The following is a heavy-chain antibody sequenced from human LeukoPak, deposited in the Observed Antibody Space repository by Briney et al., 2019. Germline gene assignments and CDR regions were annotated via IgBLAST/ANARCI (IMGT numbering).Heavy chain of an antibody. CDR1: GGSISSGDYY. D-gene: IGHD3-22*01. J-gene: IGHJ4*02. CDR3: ARVRITMIVVPSTVDY. V-gene: IGHV4-30-4*01. CDR2: IYYSGST. Sequence: SQTLSLTRTVSGGSISSGDYYWGWIRQPPGKGLEWIGYIYYSGSTYYNPSLKSRVTISVDTSKNQFSLKLSSVTAADTAVYYCARVRITMIVVPSTVDYWGQGTLVTVSS.